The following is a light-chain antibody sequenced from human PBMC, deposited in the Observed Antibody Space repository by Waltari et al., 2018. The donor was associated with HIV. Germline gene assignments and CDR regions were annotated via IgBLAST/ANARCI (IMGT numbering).Light chain of an antibody. CDR3: CSYAGSSTLEV. CDR1: STAVGRYNL. J-gene: IGLJ2*01. CDR2: EGS. V-gene: IGLV2-23*01. Sequence: QSALTQPASVSGSPGHSITISCTRTSTAVGRYNLASWYQQHPGKAPKLMIYEGSKRPAGVSNRFSGSKSGNTASLTISGLQAEDEADYYCCSYAGSSTLEVFGGGTKLTVL.